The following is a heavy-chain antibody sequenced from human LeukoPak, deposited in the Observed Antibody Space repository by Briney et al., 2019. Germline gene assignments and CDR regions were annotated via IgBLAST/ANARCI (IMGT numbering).Heavy chain of an antibody. J-gene: IGHJ4*02. D-gene: IGHD6-19*01. CDR2: ITSSSSTI. Sequence: PGGSLRLSCAASGFTFRNYEMNWVRQAPGKGLEWVSYITSSSSTIYYADSVKGQFTISRDNAKNLLYLQMNSLRAEDTAVYYCARGPSVGSGWSPDYWGQGTLVTVSS. CDR3: ARGPSVGSGWSPDY. V-gene: IGHV3-48*03. CDR1: GFTFRNYE.